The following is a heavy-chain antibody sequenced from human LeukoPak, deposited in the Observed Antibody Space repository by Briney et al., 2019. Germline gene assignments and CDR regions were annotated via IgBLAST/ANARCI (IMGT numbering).Heavy chain of an antibody. CDR1: GFTFSSYA. D-gene: IGHD3-22*01. V-gene: IGHV4-59*01. CDR3: ARVGSYYDSSGYYYSHLDY. Sequence: PGGSLRLSCAASGFTFSSYAMSWIRQPPGKGLERIGYIYYSGSTNYNPSLKSRVTISVDTSKNQFSLKLSSVTAADTAVYYCARVGSYYDSSGYYYSHLDYWGQGTLVTVSS. J-gene: IGHJ4*02. CDR2: IYYSGST.